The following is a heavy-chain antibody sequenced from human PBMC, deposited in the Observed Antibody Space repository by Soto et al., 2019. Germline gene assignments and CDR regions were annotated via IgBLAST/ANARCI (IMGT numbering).Heavy chain of an antibody. CDR1: GGSFSGYY. D-gene: IGHD3-9*01. CDR2: INHSGST. Sequence: SETLSLTCAVYGGSFSGYYWSWIRQPPGKGLEWIGEINHSGSTNYNPSLKSRVTISVDTSKNQFSLKLSSVTAADTAVYYCAREKVLRYFDWLPPNAYYFDYWGQGTLVTVSS. CDR3: AREKVLRYFDWLPPNAYYFDY. V-gene: IGHV4-34*01. J-gene: IGHJ4*02.